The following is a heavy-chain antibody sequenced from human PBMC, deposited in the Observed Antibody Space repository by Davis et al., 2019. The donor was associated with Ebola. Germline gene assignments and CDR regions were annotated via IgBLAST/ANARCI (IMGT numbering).Heavy chain of an antibody. V-gene: IGHV3-73*01. CDR3: TGTVTPGEY. CDR1: GFTFSGSA. J-gene: IGHJ4*02. Sequence: GESLKTFCAASGFTFSGSAMHWVRQASGKGLEWVGRIRSKANSYATAYAASVKGRFTISRDDSKNAAYLQMNSLKTEDTAVYYCTGTVTPGEYWSQGTLVTVSS. D-gene: IGHD4-17*01. CDR2: IRSKANSYAT.